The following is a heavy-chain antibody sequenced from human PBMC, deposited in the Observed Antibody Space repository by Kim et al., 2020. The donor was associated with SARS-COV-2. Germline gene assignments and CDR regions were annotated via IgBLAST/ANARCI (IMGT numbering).Heavy chain of an antibody. D-gene: IGHD1-1*01. CDR3: ARLYRRNDDY. J-gene: IGHJ4*02. V-gene: IGHV5-10-1*01. CDR2: IDPDDSYT. Sequence: GESLKISCQGSGYSFTTYWISWVRQVPGKGLEWMGRIDPDDSYTIHSPSFQGHVTISADKSISTAYLQWSSLKASDTAMYYCARLYRRNDDYWGQGTLVTVSS. CDR1: GYSFTTYW.